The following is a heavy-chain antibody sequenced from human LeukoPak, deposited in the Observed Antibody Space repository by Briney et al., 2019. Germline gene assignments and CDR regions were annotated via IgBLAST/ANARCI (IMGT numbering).Heavy chain of an antibody. J-gene: IGHJ5*02. Sequence: GGSLRLSCATSGFTFSTYAMSWVRQAPGKGLEWVSAISGSGGSTYYADSVKGRFTISRDNSKNTLYLQMNSLRAEDTAVYYCAKDGGFIVVVPAASFDPWGQGTLVTVSS. D-gene: IGHD2-2*01. CDR1: GFTFSTYA. CDR3: AKDGGFIVVVPAASFDP. V-gene: IGHV3-23*01. CDR2: ISGSGGST.